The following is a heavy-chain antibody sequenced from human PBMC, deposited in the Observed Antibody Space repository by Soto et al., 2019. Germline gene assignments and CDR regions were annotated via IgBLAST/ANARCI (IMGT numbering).Heavy chain of an antibody. Sequence: GGSLRLSCAASGFTFSSYAMSWVRQAPGKGLEWVSLISGSGGGTYYADSVKGRFTISRDNSKNTLYLQMNSLRAEDTAVYYCFLYGGLDYWGQGTLGTVSS. J-gene: IGHJ4*02. V-gene: IGHV3-23*01. CDR3: FLYGGLDY. CDR1: GFTFSSYA. CDR2: ISGSGGGT. D-gene: IGHD3-10*01.